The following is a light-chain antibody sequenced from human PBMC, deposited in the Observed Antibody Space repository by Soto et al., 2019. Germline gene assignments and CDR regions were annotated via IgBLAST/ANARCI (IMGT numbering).Light chain of an antibody. Sequence: DIQMTLSLSTLSGTVGDRVTITCRASQTISSWLAWYQQKPGKAPKLLIYKASTLKSGVPSRFSGSGSGTEFTLTISSLQPDDFTVYYCQLYNFFSRTFGQG. V-gene: IGKV1-5*03. CDR3: QLYNFFSRT. J-gene: IGKJ5*01. CDR1: QTISSW. CDR2: KAS.